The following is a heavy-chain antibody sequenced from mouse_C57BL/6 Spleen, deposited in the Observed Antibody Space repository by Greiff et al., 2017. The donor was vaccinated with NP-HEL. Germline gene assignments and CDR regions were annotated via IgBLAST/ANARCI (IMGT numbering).Heavy chain of an antibody. Sequence: EVQLQQSGTVLARPGASVKMSCKTSGYTFTSYWMHWVKQRPGQGLEWIGAIYPGNSDTSYNQKFKGKAKLTAVTSASTAYMELSSLTNEDSAVYYCTRLHYYGSSREYWYFDVWGTGTTVTVSS. CDR3: TRLHYYGSSREYWYFDV. V-gene: IGHV1-5*01. CDR2: IYPGNSDT. D-gene: IGHD1-1*01. J-gene: IGHJ1*03. CDR1: GYTFTSYW.